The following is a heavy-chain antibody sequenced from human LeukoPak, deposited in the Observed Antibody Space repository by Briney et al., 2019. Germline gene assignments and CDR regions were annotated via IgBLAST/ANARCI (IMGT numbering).Heavy chain of an antibody. CDR1: GGSFSGYY. Sequence: PSETLSLTCAVYGGSFSGYYWSWIRQPPGKGLEWIGEINHSGSTNYNPSLKSRVTISVDTSKNQFSLKLSSVTAADTAVYYCAREEAAAGQYYFDYWGQGTLVTVSS. D-gene: IGHD6-13*01. J-gene: IGHJ4*02. CDR3: AREEAAAGQYYFDY. V-gene: IGHV4-34*01. CDR2: INHSGST.